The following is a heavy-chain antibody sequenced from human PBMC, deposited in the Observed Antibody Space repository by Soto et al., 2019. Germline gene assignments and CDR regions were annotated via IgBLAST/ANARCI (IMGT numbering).Heavy chain of an antibody. CDR1: GFIFSNTL. CDR2: IWEDGSEE. D-gene: IGHD3-10*02. Sequence: QVQLVESGGRVVQPGRSLRLSCAASGFIFSNTLMHWVRQAPGKCLEWVAVIWEDGSEEYYADSVKGRFTISRDNSRNTLYLQMDRLRVDDMAVYYCAREPEGSVFGLDSWGQGTLVTVSS. CDR3: AREPEGSVFGLDS. V-gene: IGHV3-33*01. J-gene: IGHJ4*02.